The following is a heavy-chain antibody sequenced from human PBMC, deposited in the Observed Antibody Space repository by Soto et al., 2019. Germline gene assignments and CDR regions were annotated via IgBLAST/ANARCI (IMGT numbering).Heavy chain of an antibody. V-gene: IGHV2-5*02. J-gene: IGHJ3*01. Sequence: QITLKESGPTEVKPTETLALTCTFSGFSLATKGVGVGGVRQPPGGALEWIAVIYWDDDRRYNPSLEHRLRITKDPSNTQVVLTMTDMDFVETATFYCAHLTITYGGVVVDESFDVWGQGAVVTVSS. CDR2: IYWDDDR. D-gene: IGHD3-16*02. CDR1: GFSLATKGVG. CDR3: AHLTITYGGVVVDESFDV.